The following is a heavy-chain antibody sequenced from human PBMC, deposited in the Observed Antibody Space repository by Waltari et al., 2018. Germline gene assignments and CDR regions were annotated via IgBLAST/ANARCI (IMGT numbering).Heavy chain of an antibody. CDR3: AKREIGYAFDI. V-gene: IGHV1-69*12. Sequence: QVQLVQSGAEVKQPGASVKVSCKASGGNFGTYAISWVRQAPGQGLEWMGGVIPIFGTPNYAPKFQGRVTVSADPSTSTAYLEVRRLISEDTAVYYCAKREIGYAFDIWGHGTMVTVSS. CDR2: VIPIFGTP. D-gene: IGHD1-26*01. J-gene: IGHJ3*02. CDR1: GGNFGTYA.